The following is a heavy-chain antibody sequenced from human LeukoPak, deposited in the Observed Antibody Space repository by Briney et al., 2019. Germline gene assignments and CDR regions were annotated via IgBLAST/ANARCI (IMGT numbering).Heavy chain of an antibody. J-gene: IGHJ4*02. CDR2: ISSSGTTI. CDR3: ARNKKGDRYTYGHDS. D-gene: IGHD5-18*01. V-gene: IGHV3-11*04. Sequence: GGSLRLSCAASGFTFTDFYMNWIRQAPGKGLEWVSHISSSGTTINYADSVKGRFTISRDNAKNSLYLQMNSLRAEDTAVYYCARNKKGDRYTYGHDSWGQGTLVTVSS. CDR1: GFTFTDFY.